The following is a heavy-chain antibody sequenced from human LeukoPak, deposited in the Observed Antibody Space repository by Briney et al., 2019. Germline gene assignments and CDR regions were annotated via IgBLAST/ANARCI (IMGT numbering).Heavy chain of an antibody. CDR2: ISGSGGST. J-gene: IGHJ6*02. CDR1: GLTFSSYA. V-gene: IGHV3-23*01. CDR3: ARDTMIQLWLPTYYYYGMDV. D-gene: IGHD5-18*01. Sequence: GGSLRLSCAASGLTFSSYAMSWVRQAPGKGLEWVSAISGSGGSTYYADSVKGRFTISRDNSKNTLYLQMNSLRAEDTAVYYCARDTMIQLWLPTYYYYGMDVWGQGTTVTVSS.